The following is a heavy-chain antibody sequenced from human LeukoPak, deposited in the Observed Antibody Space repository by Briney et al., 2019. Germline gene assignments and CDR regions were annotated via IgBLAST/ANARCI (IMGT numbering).Heavy chain of an antibody. CDR3: ARGPLRDNGMDV. J-gene: IGHJ6*02. CDR1: GFTFSSYS. CDR2: ISSSSSYI. Sequence: GGSLRLSCAASGFTFSSYSMNWVRQAPGEGLEWVSSISSSSSYIYYADSVKGRFTISRDNAKNSLYLQMNSLRAEDTAVYYCARGPLRDNGMDVWGQGTTVTVSS. V-gene: IGHV3-21*01.